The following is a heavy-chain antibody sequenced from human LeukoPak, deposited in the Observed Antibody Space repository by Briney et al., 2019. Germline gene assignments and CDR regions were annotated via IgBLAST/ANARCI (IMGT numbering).Heavy chain of an antibody. J-gene: IGHJ5*02. CDR2: IRSKAYGGTT. CDR1: GFTFGDYA. Sequence: GGSLRLSCTASGFTFGDYAMSWVRQAPGKGLEWVGFIRSKAYGGTTEYAASVKGRFTISRDDSKSIAYLQMNSLKTEDTAVYDCTRDVDIVATWGQGTLVTVSS. D-gene: IGHD5-12*01. CDR3: TRDVDIVAT. V-gene: IGHV3-49*04.